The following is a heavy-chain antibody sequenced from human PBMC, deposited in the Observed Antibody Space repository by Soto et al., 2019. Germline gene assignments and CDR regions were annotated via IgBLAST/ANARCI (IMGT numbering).Heavy chain of an antibody. CDR2: IYSGGST. V-gene: IGHV3-66*01. Sequence: EVQLVESGGGLVQPGGSLRLSCVVSGFTVSNNYMSWVRQAPGKGLEWVSVIYSGGSTSYINSVKGRFTISRDNSKNTVYLQMNSPRAEDTAVYYCARPDTVRGVSYWGQGTLVTVSS. CDR3: ARPDTVRGVSY. J-gene: IGHJ4*02. CDR1: GFTVSNNY. D-gene: IGHD3-10*01.